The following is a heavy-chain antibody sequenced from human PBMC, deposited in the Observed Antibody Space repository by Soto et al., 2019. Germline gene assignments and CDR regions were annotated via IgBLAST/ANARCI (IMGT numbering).Heavy chain of an antibody. CDR1: GDSVXSNRSA. V-gene: IGHV6-1*01. CDR2: TYYRSKWYN. CDR3: ARNARVELELRNYYYGMDV. J-gene: IGHJ6*02. D-gene: IGHD1-7*01. Sequence: SQTLSLTCAISGDSVXSNRSAWNWIRQSPSRGLEWLGRTYYRSKWYNDYAVSVKSRITINPDTSKNQFSLQLNSVTPEDTAVYYCARNARVELELRNYYYGMDVWGQGTTVTVSS.